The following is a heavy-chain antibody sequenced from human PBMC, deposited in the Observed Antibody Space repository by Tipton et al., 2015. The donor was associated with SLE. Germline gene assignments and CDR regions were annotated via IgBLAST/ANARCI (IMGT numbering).Heavy chain of an antibody. D-gene: IGHD4-11*01. V-gene: IGHV4-4*07. CDR3: AREFLNPVTTVHYYFDL. CDR1: GGSISSYY. Sequence: LRLSFTVSGGSISSYYWSWIRQPAVGGLEWSGRIYTNENTNYNPSLKSRVTMSVDTSKNHFSLKLISVTAADTAVYYCAREFLNPVTTVHYYFDLWGRGTLVTVSS. J-gene: IGHJ2*01. CDR2: IYTNENT.